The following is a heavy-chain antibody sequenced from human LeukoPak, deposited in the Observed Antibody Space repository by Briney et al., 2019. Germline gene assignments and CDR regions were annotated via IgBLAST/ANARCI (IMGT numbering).Heavy chain of an antibody. D-gene: IGHD3-3*01. J-gene: IGHJ5*02. CDR3: ARQYYDFWSGYYTWWFDP. Sequence: SVKVSCKASGGTFSSYAISWVRQAPGQGLEWMGGIIPIFGTANYAQKFQGRVTITADESTSTAYMELSSLRSEDAAVYYCARQYYDFWSGYYTWWFDPWGQGTLVTVSS. CDR1: GGTFSSYA. V-gene: IGHV1-69*13. CDR2: IIPIFGTA.